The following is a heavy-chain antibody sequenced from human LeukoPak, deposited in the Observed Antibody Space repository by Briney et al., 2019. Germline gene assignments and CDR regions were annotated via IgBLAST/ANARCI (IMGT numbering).Heavy chain of an antibody. D-gene: IGHD2-2*01. CDR1: GFTLSSYW. J-gene: IGHJ1*01. CDR2: IKQDGTEK. V-gene: IGHV3-7*01. CDR3: ARDRYFQY. Sequence: GSLRPPRVASGFTLSSYWMSWVRQAPGKGLEWVANIKQDGTEKHYVDSVKGRFTISRDNAKNSLHLQMNSLRDEDTAVYYCARDRYFQYWGQGNLVIVSS.